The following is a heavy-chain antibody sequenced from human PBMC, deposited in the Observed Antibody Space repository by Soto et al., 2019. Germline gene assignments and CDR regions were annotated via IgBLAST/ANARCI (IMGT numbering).Heavy chain of an antibody. CDR1: GGSISSGGYS. CDR3: ARGSLVTPRSVSYYYYYGMDV. Sequence: SETLSLTCAVSGGSISSGGYSWSWIRQPPGKGLEWIGYIYYSGSTYYNPSLKSRVTISVDTSKNQFSLKLSSVTAADTAVYYCARGSLVTPRSVSYYYYYGMDVWGQGTTVTVSS. D-gene: IGHD3-10*01. J-gene: IGHJ6*02. CDR2: IYYSGST. V-gene: IGHV4-30-4*01.